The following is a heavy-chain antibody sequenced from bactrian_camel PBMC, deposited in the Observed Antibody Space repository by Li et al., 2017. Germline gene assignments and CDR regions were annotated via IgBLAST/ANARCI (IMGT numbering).Heavy chain of an antibody. CDR2: IDRDFAIT. V-gene: IGHV3S31*01. J-gene: IGHJ4*01. Sequence: VQLVESGGGSVQVGGSLRLSCVHSGGTGSSYCMGWFRQAPEKKPEGVAGIDRDFAITYIEPVKGRFTISRDDAQNTLYLQMDSLKPEDTAMYSCQPTTTCRHPYLLGQGTQVTVS. CDR1: GGTGSSYC.